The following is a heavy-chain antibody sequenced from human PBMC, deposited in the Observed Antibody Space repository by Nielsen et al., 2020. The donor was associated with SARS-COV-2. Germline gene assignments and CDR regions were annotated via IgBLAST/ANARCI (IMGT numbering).Heavy chain of an antibody. CDR1: GFTFSSYW. J-gene: IGHJ5*02. CDR3: AREAAITIFGVVNVRENWFDP. Sequence: GESLKISCAASGFTFSSYWMSWVRQAPGKGLEWVSYISSSSSTIYYADSVKGRFTISRDNAKNSLYLQMNSLRDEDTAVYYCAREAAITIFGVVNVRENWFDPWCQGTLVTVSS. CDR2: ISSSSSTI. D-gene: IGHD3-3*01. V-gene: IGHV3-48*02.